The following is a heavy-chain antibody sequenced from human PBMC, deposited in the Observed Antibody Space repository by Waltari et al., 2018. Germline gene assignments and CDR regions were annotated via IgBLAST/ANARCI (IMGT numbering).Heavy chain of an antibody. D-gene: IGHD6-13*01. V-gene: IGHV3-30-3*01. CDR2: ISYDGNNK. Sequence: QVQLVESGGGVVQPGRSLRLSCAASGFTFTYYSMHWVRQAPGKGLEWVAHISYDGNNKYYADSMTGRFTISRDNSKNTLCLQMDNLTPEDTGVYFCVRGGRLATAAPDYWGQGTLVTVSS. J-gene: IGHJ4*02. CDR1: GFTFTYYS. CDR3: VRGGRLATAAPDY.